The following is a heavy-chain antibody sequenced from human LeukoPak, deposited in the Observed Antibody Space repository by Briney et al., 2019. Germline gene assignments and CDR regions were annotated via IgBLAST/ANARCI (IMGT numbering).Heavy chain of an antibody. CDR1: GYTFISYG. Sequence: ASVKVSCKASGYTFISYGISWVRQAPGQGLEWMGWINAGNGNTKYSQEFQGRVTITRDTSASTAYMELSSLRSEDMAVYYCARGSSSSWYYFDYWGQGTLVTVSS. CDR2: INAGNGNT. D-gene: IGHD6-13*01. CDR3: ARGSSSSWYYFDY. V-gene: IGHV1-3*03. J-gene: IGHJ4*02.